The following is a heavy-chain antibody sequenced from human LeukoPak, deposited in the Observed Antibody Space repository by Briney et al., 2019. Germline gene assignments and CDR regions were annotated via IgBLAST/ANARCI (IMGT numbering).Heavy chain of an antibody. J-gene: IGHJ6*02. Sequence: GGSLRLSCVASGLTFSSYAMSWVRQAPGKGLEWVSVIYSGGSTYYADSVKGRFTISRHNSKNTLYLQMNSLRAEDTAVYYCAREARGYSYGSYYYYGMDVWGQGTTVTVSS. CDR3: AREARGYSYGSYYYYGMDV. CDR2: IYSGGST. V-gene: IGHV3-53*04. D-gene: IGHD5-18*01. CDR1: GLTFSSYA.